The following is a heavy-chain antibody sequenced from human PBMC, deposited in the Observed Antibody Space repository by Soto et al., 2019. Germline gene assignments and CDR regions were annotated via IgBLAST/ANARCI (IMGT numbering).Heavy chain of an antibody. CDR1: GYTVTVYY. D-gene: IGHD3-22*01. CDR3: ATVISSGYYDGDAFDI. V-gene: IGHV1-2*04. CDR2: INPNSGGT. J-gene: IGHJ3*02. Sequence: GVSVKVSCTASGYTVTVYYMHWVRQAPGQGLEWMGWINPNSGGTNYAQKFQGWVTMTRDTSISTAYMELSRLRSDDTAVYYRATVISSGYYDGDAFDIWGQGTMVTVSS.